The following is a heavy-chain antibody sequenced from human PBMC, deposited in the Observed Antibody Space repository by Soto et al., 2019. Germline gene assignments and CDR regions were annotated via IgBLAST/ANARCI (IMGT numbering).Heavy chain of an antibody. J-gene: IGHJ4*02. V-gene: IGHV3-30*18. CDR3: AKDRTLNDYGDYGDVFDY. Sequence: QVQLVESGGGVVQPGRSLRLSCAASGFTFSSYGMHWVRQAPGKGLEWVAVISYDGSNKYYADSVKGRFTISRDNSKNTLYLQMNSLRAEDSAVYYCAKDRTLNDYGDYGDVFDYWGQGTLVTVSS. CDR2: ISYDGSNK. CDR1: GFTFSSYG. D-gene: IGHD4-17*01.